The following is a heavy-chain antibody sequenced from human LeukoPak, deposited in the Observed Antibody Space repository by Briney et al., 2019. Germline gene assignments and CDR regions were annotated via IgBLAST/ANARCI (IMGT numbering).Heavy chain of an antibody. Sequence: SQTLSLTCAISRDSVSSNSAAWTWIRQSPSRGLEWLGRTYYRSKWYNEYAVSVKSRITINPDTSKNQFSLQLNSVTPEDTAVYFCCKGFLRGGFGYWGQGILVIVSS. D-gene: IGHD3-3*01. J-gene: IGHJ4*02. V-gene: IGHV6-1*01. CDR3: CKGFLRGGFGY. CDR1: RDSVSSNSAA. CDR2: TYYRSKWYN.